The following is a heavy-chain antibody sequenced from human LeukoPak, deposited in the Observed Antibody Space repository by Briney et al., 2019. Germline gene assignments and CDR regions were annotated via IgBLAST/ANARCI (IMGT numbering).Heavy chain of an antibody. CDR2: ISGSGTDP. CDR3: AKGGGSSCYSPSDY. Sequence: PGGSLRLSCGGSGFTFSSYAMSWVRQAPGKGLEWVSAISGSGTDPFYANSVKGRFTISRDNPKNTLYLQMNSLRAEDTAVYYCAKGGGSSCYSPSDYWGQGTLVTVSS. V-gene: IGHV3-23*01. CDR1: GFTFSSYA. J-gene: IGHJ4*02. D-gene: IGHD2-15*01.